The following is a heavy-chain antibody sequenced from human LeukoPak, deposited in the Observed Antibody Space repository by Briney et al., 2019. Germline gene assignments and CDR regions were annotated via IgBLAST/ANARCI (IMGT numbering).Heavy chain of an antibody. Sequence: GGSLRLSCAASGFTFSSYGMHWVRQAPGKGLEWVAVISYDGSNKYYADSVKGRFTISRDNSKNTLYLQMNSLRAEDTAVYYCVKRATDWGQGTLVTVSS. CDR2: ISYDGSNK. CDR1: GFTFSSYG. J-gene: IGHJ4*02. V-gene: IGHV3-30*18. CDR3: VKRATD. D-gene: IGHD5-12*01.